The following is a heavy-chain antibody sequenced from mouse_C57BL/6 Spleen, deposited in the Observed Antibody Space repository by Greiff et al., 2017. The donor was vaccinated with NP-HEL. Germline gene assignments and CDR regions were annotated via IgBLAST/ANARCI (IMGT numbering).Heavy chain of an antibody. Sequence: QVQLQQPGAELVRPGSSVKLSCKASGYTFTSYWMDWVKQRPGQGLEWIGNIYPSDSETHYNQKFKDKATLTVDKSSSTAYMKLSSLTSEDSAVYYCARDGNRDYWGQGTTLTVSS. J-gene: IGHJ2*01. D-gene: IGHD2-1*01. CDR3: ARDGNRDY. V-gene: IGHV1-61*01. CDR2: IYPSDSET. CDR1: GYTFTSYW.